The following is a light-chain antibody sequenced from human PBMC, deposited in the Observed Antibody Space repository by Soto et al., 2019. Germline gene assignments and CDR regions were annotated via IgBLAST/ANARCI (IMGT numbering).Light chain of an antibody. CDR3: QQYNSYWT. J-gene: IGKJ1*01. CDR1: QSISSW. Sequence: IQMTQSPSTLSASVGDRVTITCRASQSISSWLAWYQQKPGKAPKLLIYKASSLESGVPSRFSGSGSGIEFTLTISSLQPDDFATYYCQQYNSYWTFGQGTKVEIK. V-gene: IGKV1-5*03. CDR2: KAS.